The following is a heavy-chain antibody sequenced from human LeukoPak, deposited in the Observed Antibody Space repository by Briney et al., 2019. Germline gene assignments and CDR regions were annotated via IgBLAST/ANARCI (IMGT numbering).Heavy chain of an antibody. J-gene: IGHJ5*02. V-gene: IGHV3-9*01. Sequence: GRSLRLSCAASGFTFDDYAMHWVRQAPGKGLEWVSGISWNSGSIGYADSVKGRFTISRDNAKNSLYLQMNSLRAEDTALHYCAKDSSYDSSGLGWFDPWGQGTLVTVSS. CDR3: AKDSSYDSSGLGWFDP. CDR1: GFTFDDYA. CDR2: ISWNSGSI. D-gene: IGHD3-22*01.